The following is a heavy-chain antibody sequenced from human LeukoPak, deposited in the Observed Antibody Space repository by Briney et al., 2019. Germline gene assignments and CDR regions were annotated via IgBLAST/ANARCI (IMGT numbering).Heavy chain of an antibody. Sequence: GGSLRLSCAASGFTFSNAWMSWVRQAPGKGLEWVGRIKSKTDGGTTDYAAPVKGRFTISRDDSKNTLYLQMNSLKTEDTAVYYCTTDAQWTPWHCSSTSCYTDYWGQGTLVTVSS. CDR3: TTDAQWTPWHCSSTSCYTDY. CDR1: GFTFSNAW. J-gene: IGHJ4*02. V-gene: IGHV3-15*01. D-gene: IGHD2-2*02. CDR2: IKSKTDGGTT.